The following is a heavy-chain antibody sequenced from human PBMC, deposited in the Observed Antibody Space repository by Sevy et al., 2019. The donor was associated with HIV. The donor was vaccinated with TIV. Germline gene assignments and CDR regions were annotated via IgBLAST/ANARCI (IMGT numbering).Heavy chain of an antibody. CDR3: ARENRYFDWSPTGPFDP. Sequence: ASVKVSCKASGYTFTSYAMNWVRQAPGQGLDWMGWINTNTGNPTYAQGFTGRFVFSLDTSVSTAYLQISSLKAEDTAVYYCARENRYFDWSPTGPFDPWGQGTLVTVSS. V-gene: IGHV7-4-1*02. D-gene: IGHD3-9*01. CDR1: GYTFTSYA. J-gene: IGHJ5*02. CDR2: INTNTGNP.